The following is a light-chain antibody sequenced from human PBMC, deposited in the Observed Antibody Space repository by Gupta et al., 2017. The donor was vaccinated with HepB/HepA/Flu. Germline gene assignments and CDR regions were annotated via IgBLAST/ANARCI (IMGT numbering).Light chain of an antibody. V-gene: IGLV5-45*02. CDR3: MIWHSSAWV. CDR2: YKSDSDN. CDR1: SGINVGTYR. J-gene: IGLJ3*02. Sequence: AVLTQPSSLSPSPGASASLTRTLRSGINVGTYRIYWYQQKPGSPPQYLLRYKSDSDNQQGSGVPSRFSGSKVASANAGILLISGLQSEDEADYYCMIWHSSAWVFGGGTKLTVL.